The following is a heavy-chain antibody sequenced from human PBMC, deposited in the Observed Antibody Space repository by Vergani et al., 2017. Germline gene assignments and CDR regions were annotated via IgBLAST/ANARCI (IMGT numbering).Heavy chain of an antibody. CDR3: AGDGHSHPLIPDADDLIAAAGTQNWFDP. J-gene: IGHJ5*02. CDR1: GGTFSSYA. D-gene: IGHD6-13*01. V-gene: IGHV1-69*01. Sequence: QVQLVQSGAEVKKPGSSVKVSCKASGGTFSSYAISWVRQAPGQGLEWMGGIIPIFGTANYAQKFQGRVTITADESTSTAYMELSSLRSEDTAVYYCAGDGHSHPLIPDADDLIAAAGTQNWFDPWGQGTLVTVSS. CDR2: IIPIFGTA.